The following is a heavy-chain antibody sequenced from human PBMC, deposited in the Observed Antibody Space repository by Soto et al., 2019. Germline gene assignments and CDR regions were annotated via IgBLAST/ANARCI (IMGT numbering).Heavy chain of an antibody. CDR3: ARVSSGYYYPFDY. V-gene: IGHV1-46*01. D-gene: IGHD3-22*01. CDR2: INPSGGST. CDR1: GYTFTSYY. J-gene: IGHJ4*02. Sequence: ASVKVSCKASGYTFTSYYMHWVRQAPGQGLEWMGIINPSGGSTSYAQKFQGRVTMTRDTSKNQFSLKLSSVTAADTAVYYCARVSSGYYYPFDYWGQGTLVTVSS.